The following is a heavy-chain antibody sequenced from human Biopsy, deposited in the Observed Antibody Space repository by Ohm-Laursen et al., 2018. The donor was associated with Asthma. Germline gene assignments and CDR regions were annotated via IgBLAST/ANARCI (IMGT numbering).Heavy chain of an antibody. CDR3: AREKVIESRGFQNWFDP. CDR2: IYYDGSRK. Sequence: SLRLSCTASGFTFSRHALHWVRQAPGKGLEWVAGIYYDGSRKYYTESVKGRFTISRDNSKNRLYLEMASLRAEDTAVYYCAREKVIESRGFQNWFDPWGQGTLVHVSS. D-gene: IGHD3-16*02. V-gene: IGHV3-33*01. J-gene: IGHJ5*02. CDR1: GFTFSRHA.